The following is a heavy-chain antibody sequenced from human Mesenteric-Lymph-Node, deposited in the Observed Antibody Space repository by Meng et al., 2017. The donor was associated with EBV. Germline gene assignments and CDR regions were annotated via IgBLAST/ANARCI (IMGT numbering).Heavy chain of an antibody. CDR2: INAGTGNT. Sequence: QVQLVQSGAEVKTPGASVKVSCKASGYTFSTYTIHWVRQAPGQRLECMGLINAGTGNTKYSQNFQDRVTITRDTSATTAYMELSSLRSEDTAVYYCARSRVGATYTAFDYWGQGTLVTVSS. CDR1: GYTFSTYT. J-gene: IGHJ4*02. CDR3: ARSRVGATYTAFDY. D-gene: IGHD1-26*01. V-gene: IGHV1-3*01.